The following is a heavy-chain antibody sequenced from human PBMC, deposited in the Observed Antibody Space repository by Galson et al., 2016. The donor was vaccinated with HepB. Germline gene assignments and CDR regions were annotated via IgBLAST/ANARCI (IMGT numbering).Heavy chain of an antibody. Sequence: SETLSLTCTVSGGSISGYYWSWIRQPPGKGLEWNGYIYYSGSTNYNPSLKSRVTISADTSKNQFSLNLNSVTAADTAVYYCARCTRVDGMDVWGKGTTVTVSS. CDR2: IYYSGST. V-gene: IGHV4-59*01. CDR3: ARCTRVDGMDV. CDR1: GGSISGYY. D-gene: IGHD2-8*02. J-gene: IGHJ6*04.